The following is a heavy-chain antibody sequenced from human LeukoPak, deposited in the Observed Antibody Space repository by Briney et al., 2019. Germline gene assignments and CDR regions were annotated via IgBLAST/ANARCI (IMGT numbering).Heavy chain of an antibody. V-gene: IGHV4-59*08. CDR3: ATLKEIAVAGRGVFEI. CDR2: ISDSGDP. Sequence: PSETLSLTCTVSGGSISSNYGNWVREPPGKGREWFGGISDSGDPHYNPSLESRVSISVDAHKRQVSLKLTSVTAADTAVYYCATLKEIAVAGRGVFEIGGQGTLVTVS. D-gene: IGHD6-19*01. CDR1: GGSISSNY. J-gene: IGHJ3*02.